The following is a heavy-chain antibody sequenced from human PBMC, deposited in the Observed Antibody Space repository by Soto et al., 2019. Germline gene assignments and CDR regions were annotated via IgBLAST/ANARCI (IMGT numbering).Heavy chain of an antibody. CDR2: INPNSVGT. D-gene: IGHD3-10*01. V-gene: IGHV1-2*02. J-gene: IGHJ3*02. CDR1: GYTFTVHY. Sequence: ASVKVSCEASGYTFTVHYMHWVRQAPGQGLEWMGWINPNSVGTNYAQKFQGRVTMTRYASISTAYMELSRLRSDDTAVYYCAREPMVRAAHGFDIWGQGTMVTVSS. CDR3: AREPMVRAAHGFDI.